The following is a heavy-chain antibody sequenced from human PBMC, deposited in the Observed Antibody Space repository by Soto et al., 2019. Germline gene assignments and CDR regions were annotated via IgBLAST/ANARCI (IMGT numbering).Heavy chain of an antibody. J-gene: IGHJ5*02. D-gene: IGHD3-22*01. CDR3: AANYYDSSGYVWFDP. CDR2: IYYSGST. Sequence: SETLSLTCTVSGGSISSYYWSWIRQPPGKGLEWIGYIYYSGSTNYNPSLKSRVTISVDTSKNQFSLKLSSVTAADTALYYCAANYYDSSGYVWFDPWGQGTLVTVSS. V-gene: IGHV4-59*08. CDR1: GGSISSYY.